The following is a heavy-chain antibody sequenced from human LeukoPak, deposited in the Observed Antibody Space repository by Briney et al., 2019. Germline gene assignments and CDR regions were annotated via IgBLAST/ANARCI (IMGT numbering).Heavy chain of an antibody. CDR2: MNPNSGNT. J-gene: IGHJ4*02. CDR3: AGGGYDSSGYFT. V-gene: IGHV1-8*03. CDR1: GYTFTSYD. D-gene: IGHD3-22*01. Sequence: ASVKVSCKASGYTFTSYDINWVRQATGQGLEWMGWMNPNSGNTGYAQKIQGRVTITRNTSISTAYMELSSLRSEDTAVYYCAGGGYDSSGYFTWGQGTLVTVSS.